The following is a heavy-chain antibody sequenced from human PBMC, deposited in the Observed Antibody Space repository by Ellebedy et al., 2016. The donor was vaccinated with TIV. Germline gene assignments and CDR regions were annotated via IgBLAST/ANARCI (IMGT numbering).Heavy chain of an antibody. CDR3: ARGDASDWHIDD. Sequence: PGRSLRLSCAASGFTFNTYSMNWVRQAPGKGREWVSYIGSRTSKIYYADSVKGRFTVSRDNAQNALYLQMNSLRDEDTAVYYCARGDASDWHIDDWGQGTLVSVSS. CDR1: GFTFNTYS. D-gene: IGHD6-19*01. CDR2: IGSRTSKI. V-gene: IGHV3-48*02. J-gene: IGHJ4*02.